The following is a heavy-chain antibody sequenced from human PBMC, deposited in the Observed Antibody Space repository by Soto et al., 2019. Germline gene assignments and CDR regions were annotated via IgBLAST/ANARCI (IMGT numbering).Heavy chain of an antibody. J-gene: IGHJ4*02. CDR2: ISGSGGST. V-gene: IGHV3-23*01. CDR1: GFTFSSYA. Sequence: EVQLLESGGGLVQPGGSLRLSCAASGFTFSSYAMNWVRQGPGKGLEWVSVISGSGGSTYYADSVKGRFTISRDNSKNTRYLQMKSLRAEDTAVYYCASRSSGWYFDYWGQGTLVTVSS. D-gene: IGHD6-19*01. CDR3: ASRSSGWYFDY.